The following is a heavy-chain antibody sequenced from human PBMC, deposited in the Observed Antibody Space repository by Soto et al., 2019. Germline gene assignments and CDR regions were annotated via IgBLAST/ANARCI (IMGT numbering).Heavy chain of an antibody. Sequence: SVKVSCKASGGTFSSYAISWVRQAPGQGLEWMGGIIPIFGTANYAQKFQGRVTITADESTSTAYMELSSLRSEDTAVYYCASLLGDYVSGGNAYYFDYWGQGTLVTVSS. D-gene: IGHD2-15*01. CDR3: ASLLGDYVSGGNAYYFDY. CDR2: IIPIFGTA. CDR1: GGTFSSYA. V-gene: IGHV1-69*13. J-gene: IGHJ4*02.